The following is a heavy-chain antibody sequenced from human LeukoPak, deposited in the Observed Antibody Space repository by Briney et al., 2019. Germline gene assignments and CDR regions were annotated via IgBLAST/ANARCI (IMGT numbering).Heavy chain of an antibody. CDR1: GGSFSGYY. V-gene: IGHV4-34*01. Sequence: SETLSLTCAVYGGSFSGYYWSWLRQPPGKGLEWIGYIYYSGSTNYNPSLKSRVTISVDTSKNQFSLKLSSVTAADTAVYYCAFFGEPSDYWGQGTLVTVSS. D-gene: IGHD3-10*01. CDR2: IYYSGST. J-gene: IGHJ4*02. CDR3: AFFGEPSDY.